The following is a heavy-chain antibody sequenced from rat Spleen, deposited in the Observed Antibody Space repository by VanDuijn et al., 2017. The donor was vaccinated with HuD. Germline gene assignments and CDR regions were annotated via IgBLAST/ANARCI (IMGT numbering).Heavy chain of an antibody. D-gene: IGHD4-3*01. J-gene: IGHJ3*01. CDR3: VRQDTSGYSNWFAY. CDR1: GFTFSNFD. CDR2: ISPSGVT. Sequence: EVRLVESDGGLVQPGRSLKLSCAASGFTFSNFDMAWVRQAPTKGLEWVTSISPSGVTYYRDSVKGRFTVSRENAESTLYLLMDGLRSEDTATYYCVRQDTSGYSNWFAYWGQGTLVTVSS. V-gene: IGHV5S23*01.